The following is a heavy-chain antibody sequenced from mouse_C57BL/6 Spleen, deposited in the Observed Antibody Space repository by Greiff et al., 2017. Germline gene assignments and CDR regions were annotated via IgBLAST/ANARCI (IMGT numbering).Heavy chain of an antibody. CDR1: GYTFTSYW. D-gene: IGHD2-1*01. CDR2: IHPHSGST. V-gene: IGHV1-64*01. J-gene: IGHJ2*01. Sequence: QVQLQQPGAELVKPGASVKLSCKASGYTFTSYWMHWVKQRPGQGLEWIGLIHPHSGSTNYNEKFKSKATLTVDKSSSTAYMQLSSLTSEDSAVYYCGRRIGKTQGYYFDYWGQGTTLTVSS. CDR3: GRRIGKTQGYYFDY.